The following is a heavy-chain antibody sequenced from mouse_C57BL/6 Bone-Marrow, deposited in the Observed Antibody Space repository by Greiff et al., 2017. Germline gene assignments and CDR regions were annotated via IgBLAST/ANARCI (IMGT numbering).Heavy chain of an antibody. CDR2: IYPRSGNT. J-gene: IGHJ2*01. D-gene: IGHD4-1*01. V-gene: IGHV1-81*01. CDR1: GYTFTSYG. CDR3: ARSNWDPPFDY. Sequence: QVQLKQSGAELARPGASVKLSCKASGYTFTSYGISWVKQRTGQGLEWIGEIYPRSGNTYYNEKFKGKATLTADKSSSTAYMELRSLTSEDSAVYFCARSNWDPPFDYWGQGTTLTVSS.